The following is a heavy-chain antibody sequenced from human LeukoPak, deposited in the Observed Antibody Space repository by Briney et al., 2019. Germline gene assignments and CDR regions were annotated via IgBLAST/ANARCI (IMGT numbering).Heavy chain of an antibody. V-gene: IGHV3-30*02. CDR3: AKGLGYYSDY. J-gene: IGHJ4*02. CDR2: IQFDGNGE. D-gene: IGHD1-26*01. CDR1: GFTFSSYG. Sequence: PGGSLRLSCAASGFTFSSYGMHWVRQAPGTGLEWVAFIQFDGNGEYYADSVKGRFTISRDHSKNTLFLQMHSLRPEDTALYYCAKGLGYYSDYWGQGTLVTVSS.